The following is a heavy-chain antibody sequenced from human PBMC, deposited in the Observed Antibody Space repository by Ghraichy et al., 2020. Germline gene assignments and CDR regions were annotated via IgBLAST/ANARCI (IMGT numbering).Heavy chain of an antibody. CDR1: GFTFGDHY. Sequence: GGSLRLSCAASGFTFGDHYVNWIRQVPGKGLEWISYISHTSLTIYYAPSVEGRFTISRDNVERSAYLQMDSLRAEDTGIYYCAARPWTRTADGYPLFGYWGQGTLVTASS. CDR2: ISHTSLTI. D-gene: IGHD5-24*01. CDR3: AARPWTRTADGYPLFGY. V-gene: IGHV3-11*01. J-gene: IGHJ4*02.